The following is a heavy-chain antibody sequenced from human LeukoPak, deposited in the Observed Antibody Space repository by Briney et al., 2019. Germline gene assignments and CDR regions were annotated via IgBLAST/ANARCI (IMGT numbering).Heavy chain of an antibody. J-gene: IGHJ4*02. Sequence: SETLSLTCSVSGGSITTYYWSWIRQPPGKGLEWIGNIYDTGSTNYNPSLRSRVTISLDTSKNQFFLKLSSVTAADTAVYYCARKRSFDLWGQGTLVTVSS. V-gene: IGHV4-59*01. CDR1: GGSITTYY. CDR2: IYDTGST. CDR3: ARKRSFDL. D-gene: IGHD3-9*01.